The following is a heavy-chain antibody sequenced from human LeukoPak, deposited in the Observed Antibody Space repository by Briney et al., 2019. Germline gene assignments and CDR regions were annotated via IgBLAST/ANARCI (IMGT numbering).Heavy chain of an antibody. V-gene: IGHV3-23*01. Sequence: GGSLRLSCAASGFTFSSHALTWVRQAPGRGLEWVSTISGSGGSTYYADSVKGRFTISRDNSKNTLYLQMNSLRAEDTAVYYCARRLFPGGGVDCWRQGTLVTVSS. CDR3: ARRLFPGGGVDC. D-gene: IGHD3-10*01. CDR2: ISGSGGST. CDR1: GFTFSSHA. J-gene: IGHJ4*02.